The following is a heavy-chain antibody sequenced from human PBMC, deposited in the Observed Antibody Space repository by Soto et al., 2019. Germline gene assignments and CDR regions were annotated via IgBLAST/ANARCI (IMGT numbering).Heavy chain of an antibody. Sequence: SETLSLTCAVYGGSFSGYYWSWIRQPPGKGLEWIGEINHSGSTNYNPAPKSRVTISVDTSKNQFSLKLISVTAADTAVYYCARASLLYSSSSFDYWGQGTLVTVSS. CDR1: GGSFSGYY. J-gene: IGHJ4*02. CDR2: INHSGST. V-gene: IGHV4-34*01. CDR3: ARASLLYSSSSFDY. D-gene: IGHD6-6*01.